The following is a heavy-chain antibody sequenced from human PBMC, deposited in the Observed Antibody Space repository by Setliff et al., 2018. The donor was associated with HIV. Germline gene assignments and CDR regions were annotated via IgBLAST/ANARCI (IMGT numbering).Heavy chain of an antibody. V-gene: IGHV1-18*01. CDR1: GYTFATYG. CDR2: ISPYNGNT. D-gene: IGHD6-19*01. CDR3: ARVRNHLAVSPWCSYMDV. Sequence: GASVKVSCKASGYTFATYGISWVRQAPGQGLEWMGWISPYNGNTNYAQKVQGRVTMTTDTSTSTAYMELRSLRSDDTALYYCARVRNHLAVSPWCSYMDVWGKGTTVTVSS. J-gene: IGHJ6*03.